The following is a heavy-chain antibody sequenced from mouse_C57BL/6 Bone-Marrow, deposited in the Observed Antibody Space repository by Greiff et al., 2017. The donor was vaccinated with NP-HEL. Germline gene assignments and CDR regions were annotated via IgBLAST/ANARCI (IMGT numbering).Heavy chain of an antibody. D-gene: IGHD1-1*01. J-gene: IGHJ3*01. CDR3: ASDYGRVFAY. CDR1: GYTFTSYW. Sequence: VQLQQPGAELVRPGSSVKLSCKASGYTFTSYWMDWVKQRPGQGLEWIGNIYPSDSETHYNQKFKGKSTLTVDKSSSTAYMQLSSLTSEDSAVYYCASDYGRVFAYWGQGTLVTVSA. CDR2: IYPSDSET. V-gene: IGHV1-61*01.